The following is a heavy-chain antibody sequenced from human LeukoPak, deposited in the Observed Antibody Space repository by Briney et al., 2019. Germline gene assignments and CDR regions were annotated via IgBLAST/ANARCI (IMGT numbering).Heavy chain of an antibody. CDR2: IYYSGST. CDR1: GGSVSSGSYY. V-gene: IGHV4-61*01. D-gene: IGHD1-26*01. CDR3: ARDAIVGVNVGMDV. J-gene: IGHJ6*02. Sequence: PSETLSLTCTVSGGSVSSGSYYWSWIRQPPGKGLEWIGYIYYSGSTNCNPSLKSRVTISVDTSKNQFSLKLSSVTAADTAVYYCARDAIVGVNVGMDVWGQGTTVTVSS.